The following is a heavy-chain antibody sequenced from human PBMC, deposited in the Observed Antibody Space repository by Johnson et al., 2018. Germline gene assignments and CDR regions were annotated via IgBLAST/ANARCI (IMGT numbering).Heavy chain of an antibody. CDR2: ISSSSSYI. CDR3: AKMGGDYVSYYYYYMDV. CDR1: GFTFSSYS. D-gene: IGHD4-17*01. V-gene: IGHV3-21*01. J-gene: IGHJ6*03. Sequence: VQLVESGGGLVKPGGSLRLSCAASGFTFSSYSMNWVRQAPGKGLEWVSSISSSSSYIYYADSVKGRFTISRDNAKNSLYLQMNSLRAEDTAVYYCAKMGGDYVSYYYYYMDVWGRGTTVTVSS.